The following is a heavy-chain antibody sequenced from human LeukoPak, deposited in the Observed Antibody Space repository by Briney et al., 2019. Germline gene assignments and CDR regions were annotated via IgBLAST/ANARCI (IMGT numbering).Heavy chain of an antibody. CDR3: ARDFFHGHCAGLSCFLLDY. CDR1: GYTFTRYG. D-gene: IGHD2-15*01. V-gene: IGHV1-18*01. J-gene: IGHJ4*02. CDR2: ISANSGDT. Sequence: ASVKVSCKASGYTFTRYGISWVRQAPAQGLEWMGWISANSGDTNSAQKFQGRVTMTTDTSTSTAYMELRSLRSDDTAVYYCARDFFHGHCAGLSCFLLDYWGQGSLVTVSS.